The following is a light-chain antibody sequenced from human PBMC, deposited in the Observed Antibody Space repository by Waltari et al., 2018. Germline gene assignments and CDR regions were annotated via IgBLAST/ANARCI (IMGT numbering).Light chain of an antibody. J-gene: IGKJ2*01. V-gene: IGKV1-39*01. CDR2: GAS. CDR1: QSISKY. Sequence: DIQMTQSPSSLSASVGDRVTITCRASQSISKYLNWYKQKPGKAPKLLIYGASSLQSGVPPRFSGSGSGTEFTLTISSLQPEDFATYSCQQSYTTPYTFGQVTKLEI. CDR3: QQSYTTPYT.